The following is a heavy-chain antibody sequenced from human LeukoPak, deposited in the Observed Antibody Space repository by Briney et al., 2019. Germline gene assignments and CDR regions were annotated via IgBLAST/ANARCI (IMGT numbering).Heavy chain of an antibody. V-gene: IGHV1-8*01. D-gene: IGHD3-3*01. J-gene: IGHJ3*02. Sequence: ASVKVSCKASGYTFTSYDINWVRQATGQGLEWMGWMNPNSGNTGYAQKFQGRVTMTRNTSISTAYMELSSLRSEDTAVYYCARGAYYDFWSGYYDAFDIWDQGTMVTVSS. CDR2: MNPNSGNT. CDR1: GYTFTSYD. CDR3: ARGAYYDFWSGYYDAFDI.